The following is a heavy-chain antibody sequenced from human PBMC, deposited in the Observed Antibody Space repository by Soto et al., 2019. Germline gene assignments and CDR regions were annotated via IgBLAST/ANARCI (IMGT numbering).Heavy chain of an antibody. Sequence: PGGSLRLSCAASGFTISSYAMHWVRQAPGKGLEWVAVISYDGSNKYYADSVKGRFTISRDNSKNTLYLQMNSLRAEDTAVYYCARDGDYDFDYWGQGTLVTVSS. J-gene: IGHJ4*02. V-gene: IGHV3-30-3*01. CDR3: ARDGDYDFDY. CDR1: GFTISSYA. CDR2: ISYDGSNK. D-gene: IGHD4-17*01.